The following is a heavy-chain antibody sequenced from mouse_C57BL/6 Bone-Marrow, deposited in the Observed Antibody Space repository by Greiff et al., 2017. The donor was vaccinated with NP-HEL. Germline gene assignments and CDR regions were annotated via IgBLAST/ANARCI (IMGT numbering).Heavy chain of an antibody. V-gene: IGHV5-9-1*02. CDR1: GFTFSSYA. CDR3: TRGGPGGDY. Sequence: EVNVVESGEGLVKPGGSLKLSCAASGFTFSSYAMSWVRQTPEKRLEWVAYISSGGDYIYYADTVKGRFTISRDNARNTLYLQMSSLKSEDTAMYYCTRGGPGGDYWGQGTTLTVSS. J-gene: IGHJ2*01. CDR2: ISSGGDYI. D-gene: IGHD1-1*02.